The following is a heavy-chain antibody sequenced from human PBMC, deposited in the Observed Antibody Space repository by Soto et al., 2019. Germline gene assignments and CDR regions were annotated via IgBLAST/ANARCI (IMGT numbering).Heavy chain of an antibody. J-gene: IGHJ3*02. V-gene: IGHV1-18*01. CDR3: ARIGTAFKVTTMVHDAFDI. CDR1: GYTFTSYG. D-gene: IGHD4-17*01. CDR2: ISAYNGNT. Sequence: ASVKVSCKASGYTFTSYGISWVRQAPGQGLEWMGWISAYNGNTNYAQKLQGRVTMTTDTSTSTAYMELRSLRSDDTAVYYCARIGTAFKVTTMVHDAFDIWGQGTMVTVSS.